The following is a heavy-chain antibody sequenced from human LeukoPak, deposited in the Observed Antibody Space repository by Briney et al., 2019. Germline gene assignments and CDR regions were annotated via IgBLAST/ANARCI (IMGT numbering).Heavy chain of an antibody. CDR1: GFTFSTCC. D-gene: IGHD2-21*01. CDR2: IKQDGNER. J-gene: IGHJ4*02. CDR3: AKSQVLVNDPRHY. V-gene: IGHV3-7*01. Sequence: GGSLRLSCAASGFTFSTCCMTWVRRARGKGLEWVANIKQDGNERYCVDSVRGRFAISRDNAKSSLYPQMHRLSGEDTGVYYCAKSQVLVNDPRHYWAQGTLLRVPS.